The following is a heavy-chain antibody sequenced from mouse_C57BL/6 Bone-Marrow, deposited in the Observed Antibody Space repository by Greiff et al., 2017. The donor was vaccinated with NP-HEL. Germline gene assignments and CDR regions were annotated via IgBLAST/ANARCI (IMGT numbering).Heavy chain of an antibody. Sequence: VQVVESVAELVRPGASVKLSCTASGFNIKNTYMHWVKQRPEQGLEWIGRIDPANGNTKYAPKFQGKATITADTSSNTAYLQLSSLTSEDTAIYYCARSTTVVANFDYWGQGTTLTVSS. V-gene: IGHV14-3*01. CDR3: ARSTTVVANFDY. J-gene: IGHJ2*01. CDR2: IDPANGNT. D-gene: IGHD1-1*01. CDR1: GFNIKNTY.